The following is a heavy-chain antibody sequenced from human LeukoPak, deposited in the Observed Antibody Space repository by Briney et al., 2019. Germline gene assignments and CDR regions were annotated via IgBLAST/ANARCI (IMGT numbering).Heavy chain of an antibody. CDR3: ARARVTMIGFDP. D-gene: IGHD3-22*01. CDR2: IYHSGST. Sequence: SQTLSLTCAVSGGSISSGGYSWSWIRQPPGKGLEWIGYIYHSGSTYYNPSLKSRVTISVDRPKNQFSLKLSSVTAADTAVYYCARARVTMIGFDPWGQGTLVTVSS. CDR1: GGSISSGGYS. J-gene: IGHJ5*02. V-gene: IGHV4-30-2*01.